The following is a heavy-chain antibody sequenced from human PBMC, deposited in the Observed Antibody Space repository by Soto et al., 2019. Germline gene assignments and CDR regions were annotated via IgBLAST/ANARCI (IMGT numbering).Heavy chain of an antibody. D-gene: IGHD3-10*01. CDR1: GGSISSSSYY. CDR3: AKTPRSAFRGVIYFDY. Sequence: PSETLSLTCTVSGGSISSSSYYWGWIRQPPGKGLEWIGSIYYSGSTYYNPSLKSRVTISVDTSKNQFSLKLSSVTAADTAVYYCAKTPRSAFRGVIYFDYWGQGTLVTVPS. J-gene: IGHJ4*02. CDR2: IYYSGST. V-gene: IGHV4-39*01.